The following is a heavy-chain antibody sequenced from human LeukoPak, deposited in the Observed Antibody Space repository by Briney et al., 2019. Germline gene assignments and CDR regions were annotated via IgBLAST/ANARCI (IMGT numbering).Heavy chain of an antibody. V-gene: IGHV4-30-2*01. J-gene: IGHJ6*02. CDR1: GGSISSGGYS. Sequence: PSQTLSLTCAVSGGSISSGGYSWSWIRQPPGTGLEWVGYIYHSGSTYYNTSPKSRVTISVDMSKNQFSLKLSSVTAADTAVYYCARGRYCSSTSCYRGRSYYYYGMDVWGQGTTVTVSS. D-gene: IGHD2-2*02. CDR3: ARGRYCSSTSCYRGRSYYYYGMDV. CDR2: IYHSGST.